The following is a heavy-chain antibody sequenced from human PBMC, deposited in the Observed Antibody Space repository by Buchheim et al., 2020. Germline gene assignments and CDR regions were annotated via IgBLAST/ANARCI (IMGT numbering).Heavy chain of an antibody. CDR3: ARAIIAASFDY. CDR1: EFTFSNYW. D-gene: IGHD6-25*01. CDR2: ISGDGRST. V-gene: IGHV3-74*01. Sequence: EVQLVESGGGLVQSGGSLRLSCVDSEFTFSNYWMIWVRQAPGKGLVWVSSISGDGRSTDYADSVRGRFTLSRDKAKNSLYLQMNSLRAEDTAVYYCARAIIAASFDYWGQGTL. J-gene: IGHJ4*02.